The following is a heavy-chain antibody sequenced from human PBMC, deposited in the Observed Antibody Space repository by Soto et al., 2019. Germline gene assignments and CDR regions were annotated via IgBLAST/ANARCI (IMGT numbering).Heavy chain of an antibody. D-gene: IGHD2-15*01. J-gene: IGHJ4*02. Sequence: DVQLLESGGGLVQPEGSLRLSCAASGFTFSSYAMGWVRQGPGKGLEWVAVVSIGGSTHYADSVRGRFTISRDNSKNTLSLQMNSRTAEDTAVYFCAKRRGAGGHLDYWGQGALVTVSS. CDR1: GFTFSSYA. CDR2: VSIGGST. V-gene: IGHV3-23*01. CDR3: AKRRGAGGHLDY.